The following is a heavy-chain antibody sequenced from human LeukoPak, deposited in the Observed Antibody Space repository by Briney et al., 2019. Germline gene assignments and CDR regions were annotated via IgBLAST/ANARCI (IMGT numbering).Heavy chain of an antibody. V-gene: IGHV4-59*01. CDR3: ARERRAYSSSQTSYYFDY. CDR1: GGSISSYY. D-gene: IGHD6-13*01. J-gene: IGHJ4*02. Sequence: PSETLSLTCTVSGGSISSYYWSWIRQPPGKGLEWIGYIYYSGSTNYNPSLKSRVTISVDTSKNQFSLKLSSVTAADTAVYYCARERRAYSSSQTSYYFDYRGQGTLVTVSS. CDR2: IYYSGST.